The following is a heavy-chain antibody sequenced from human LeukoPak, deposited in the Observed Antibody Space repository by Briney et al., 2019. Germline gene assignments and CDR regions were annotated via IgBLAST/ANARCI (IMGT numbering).Heavy chain of an antibody. CDR1: GFTFSRYG. J-gene: IGHJ4*02. CDR2: IRYDGSSK. CDR3: AKDGDDILTA. D-gene: IGHD3-9*01. Sequence: GGSLRLSCAASGFTFSRYGMHWVRRAPGKGLEWVAFIRYDGSSKYYADSVKGRFTISRDNSRNTLYLQMNSLRAEDTAVCYCAKDGDDILTAWGQGTLVTVSS. V-gene: IGHV3-30*02.